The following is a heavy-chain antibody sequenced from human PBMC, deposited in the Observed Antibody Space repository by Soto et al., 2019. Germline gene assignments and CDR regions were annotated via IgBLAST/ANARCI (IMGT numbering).Heavy chain of an antibody. CDR3: ARTIAAAGRRYYYYYYYMDV. J-gene: IGHJ6*03. CDR1: GYTFTSYG. V-gene: IGHV1-18*01. Sequence: ASVKVSCKASGYTFTSYGISWVRQAPGQGLEWMGWISAYNGNTNYAQKLQGRVTMTTDTSTSTAYMELRSLRSDDTAVYYCARTIAAAGRRYYYYYYYMDVWGKGTTVTVSS. D-gene: IGHD6-13*01. CDR2: ISAYNGNT.